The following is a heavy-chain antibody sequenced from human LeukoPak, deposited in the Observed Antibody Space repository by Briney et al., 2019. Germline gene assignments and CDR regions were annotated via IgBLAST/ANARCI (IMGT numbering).Heavy chain of an antibody. D-gene: IGHD3-10*01. CDR3: AQGGSEIYYFYHGVDV. J-gene: IGHJ6*02. CDR2: ISYDGSNK. Sequence: GRSLRLSCVASGFKFNSYAIHWVRQAPGKGLQWVTVISYDGSNKYYADSVKGRFTISRDNSKNTVYLQMNSLRAEDTAVYHCAQGGSEIYYFYHGVDVWGRGTTVTVSS. V-gene: IGHV3-30*18. CDR1: GFKFNSYA.